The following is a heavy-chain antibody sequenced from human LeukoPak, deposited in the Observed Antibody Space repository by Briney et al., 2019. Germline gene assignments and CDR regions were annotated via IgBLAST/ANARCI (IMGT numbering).Heavy chain of an antibody. J-gene: IGHJ6*02. V-gene: IGHV3-33*01. Sequence: PGRSLRLSCAASGFTFSSYGRHWVRQAPGKGLEWVAVIWYDGSNKYYADSVKGRFTISRDNSKNTLYLQMNSLRAEDTAVYYCARDTVVPAVIYYYGMDVWGQGTTVTVSS. CDR1: GFTFSSYG. CDR2: IWYDGSNK. CDR3: ARDTVVPAVIYYYGMDV. D-gene: IGHD2-2*01.